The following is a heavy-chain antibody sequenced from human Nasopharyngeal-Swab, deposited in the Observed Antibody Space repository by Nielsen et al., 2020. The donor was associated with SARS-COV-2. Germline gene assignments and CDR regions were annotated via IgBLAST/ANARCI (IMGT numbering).Heavy chain of an antibody. Sequence: ASVKVSCKASGYTFTSYGISWVRQAPGQGLEWMGWISAYNGNTNYAQKFQGRVTITRDTSASTAYMELSSLRSEDTAVYYCARDRDSSGWFDYWGQGTLVTVSS. CDR2: ISAYNGNT. V-gene: IGHV1-18*01. J-gene: IGHJ4*02. D-gene: IGHD6-19*01. CDR1: GYTFTSYG. CDR3: ARDRDSSGWFDY.